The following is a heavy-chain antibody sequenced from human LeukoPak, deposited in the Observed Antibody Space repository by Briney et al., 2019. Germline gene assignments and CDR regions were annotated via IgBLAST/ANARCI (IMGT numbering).Heavy chain of an antibody. Sequence: ASVKVSCKASGYTFTSYDIHWVRQASGQGREWLRWMNPNSGNTGYAQKLQGRVTMTRNTSISTAYMELSSLRSEDTAVYYCARSYCSSISCRFDYWGQGTLVTVSS. CDR2: MNPNSGNT. V-gene: IGHV1-8*01. CDR3: ARSYCSSISCRFDY. CDR1: GYTFTSYD. D-gene: IGHD2-2*01. J-gene: IGHJ4*02.